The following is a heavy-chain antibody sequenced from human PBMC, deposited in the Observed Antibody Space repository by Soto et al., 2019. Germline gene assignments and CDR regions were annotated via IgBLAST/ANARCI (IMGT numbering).Heavy chain of an antibody. CDR3: ASKFGELLADAFDI. D-gene: IGHD3-10*01. V-gene: IGHV4-4*02. Sequence: QVQLQESGPGLVKPSGTLSLTCTVSNASISSRKWWTWVRQTPGKGLVWIGEIYHSGSINHNPSLKSRVTMSLDKSKNQFSLKMTSVTAADTAVYYCASKFGELLADAFDIWGQGTVVTVSS. CDR1: NASISSRKW. CDR2: IYHSGSI. J-gene: IGHJ3*02.